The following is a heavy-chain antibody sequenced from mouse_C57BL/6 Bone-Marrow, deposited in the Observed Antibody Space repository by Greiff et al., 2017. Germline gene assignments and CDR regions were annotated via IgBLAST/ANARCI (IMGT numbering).Heavy chain of an antibody. CDR2: IDPETGGT. D-gene: IGHD2-10*02. CDR1: GYTFTYYA. CDR3: TREGYGIYARDY. V-gene: IGHV1-15*01. J-gene: IGHJ4*01. Sequence: VQRVESGAELVRPGASVTLSCKASGYTFTYYAMPWVKQTPVHGLEWIGAIDPETGGTAYNQKFKGKAILTADKSSSTAYMELRSLTSEDSAVYYCTREGYGIYARDYWGQGTSVTVSS.